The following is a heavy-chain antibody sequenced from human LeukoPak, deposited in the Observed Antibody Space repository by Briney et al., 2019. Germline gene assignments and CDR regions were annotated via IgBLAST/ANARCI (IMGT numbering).Heavy chain of an antibody. J-gene: IGHJ3*02. CDR2: IYHSGTT. Sequence: SQTLSLTCAVSGGSISSGGYSWSWVRQPPGEGLEWVGYIYHSGTTYYNPSLQSRVTISLDRSKNQFPLKLSSMTAEDTAVYYCASGNTGYDRDAFDIWGQGTMVTVSS. CDR3: ASGNTGYDRDAFDI. D-gene: IGHD5-12*01. V-gene: IGHV4-30-2*01. CDR1: GGSISSGGYS.